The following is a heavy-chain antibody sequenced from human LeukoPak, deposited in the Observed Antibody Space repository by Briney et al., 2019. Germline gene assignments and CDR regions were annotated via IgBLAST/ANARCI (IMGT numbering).Heavy chain of an antibody. CDR2: ISGSSNYI. CDR1: GFTFSTYA. V-gene: IGHV3-21*01. Sequence: GGSLRLSCAASGFTFSTYAMNWVRQAPGKGLEWVSSISGSSNYIYYADSVKGRFTISRDNAKNSLYLQMNSLRAEDTDVYYCARDVGASAPDAFDIWGQGTMVTVSS. D-gene: IGHD1-26*01. J-gene: IGHJ3*02. CDR3: ARDVGASAPDAFDI.